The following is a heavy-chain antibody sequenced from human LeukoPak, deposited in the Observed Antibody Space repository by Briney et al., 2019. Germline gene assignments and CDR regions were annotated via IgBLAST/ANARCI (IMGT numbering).Heavy chain of an antibody. D-gene: IGHD1-26*01. Sequence: GESLKISCQGSGYSFTSYWIGWVRQMPGKGLEWMGIIYPGDSDTTYSPSFQGQVTISAEKSISTAYLQWSSLEASDTAMYYCATGETIPPFDYWGQGTLVTVSS. CDR2: IYPGDSDT. V-gene: IGHV5-51*01. CDR1: GYSFTSYW. J-gene: IGHJ4*02. CDR3: ATGETIPPFDY.